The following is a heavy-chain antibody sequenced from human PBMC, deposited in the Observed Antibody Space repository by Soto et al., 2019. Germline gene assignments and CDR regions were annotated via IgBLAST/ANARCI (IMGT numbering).Heavy chain of an antibody. CDR3: AKMKPERYFGA. V-gene: IGHV4-59*08. CDR2: TYYSGSI. CDR1: GGYIRNHS. Sequence: SEALSLTCSVSGGYIRNHSWSWIRQAPGKGLEWIGYTYYSGSITYNPSLESRVTISQDTSKNQLSLQVTSVTVADTAVYFCAKMKPERYFGARGTGTLVTGSS. J-gene: IGHJ4*02.